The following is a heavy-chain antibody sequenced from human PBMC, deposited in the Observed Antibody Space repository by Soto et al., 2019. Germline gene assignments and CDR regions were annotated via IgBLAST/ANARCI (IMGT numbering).Heavy chain of an antibody. CDR3: ARDRGITMVRGVIITYYYYSMDV. CDR1: GFTFSSYG. CDR2: IWYDGSNK. Sequence: GGSLRLSCAASGFTFSSYGMHWVRQAPGKGLEWVAVIWYDGSNKYYADSVKGRFTISRDNSKNTLYLQMNSLRAEDTAVYYCARDRGITMVRGVIITYYYYSMDVWGQGTTVTVSS. D-gene: IGHD3-10*01. V-gene: IGHV3-33*01. J-gene: IGHJ6*02.